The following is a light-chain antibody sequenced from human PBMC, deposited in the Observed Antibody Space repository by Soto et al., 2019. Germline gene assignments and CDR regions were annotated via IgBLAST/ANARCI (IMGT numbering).Light chain of an antibody. Sequence: QSVLSQAPSASGTPGQGVTISCSGSNSNIGSNSVDWYQQLPRTSPKLIIFGNNQRPSGVPDRFSGSKSDTSASLAISGLQSEDEADYYCAAWDDSLNGVVFGGGTKLTVL. CDR2: GNN. J-gene: IGLJ3*02. V-gene: IGLV1-44*01. CDR1: NSNIGSNS. CDR3: AAWDDSLNGVV.